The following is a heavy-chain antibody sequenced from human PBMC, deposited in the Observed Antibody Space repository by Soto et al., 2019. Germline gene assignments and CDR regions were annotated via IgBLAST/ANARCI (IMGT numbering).Heavy chain of an antibody. J-gene: IGHJ3*02. CDR2: ISYDGSNK. D-gene: IGHD4-17*01. CDR3: AKDTVGGDAFDI. V-gene: IGHV3-30*18. CDR1: GFTFSSYG. Sequence: QGQLVESGGGVVQPGRSLRLSCAASGFTFSSYGMHWVRQAPGKGLEWVAVISYDGSNKYYADSVKGRFTISRDNSKNTLYLQMNSLRAEDTAVYYCAKDTVGGDAFDIWGQGTMVTVSS.